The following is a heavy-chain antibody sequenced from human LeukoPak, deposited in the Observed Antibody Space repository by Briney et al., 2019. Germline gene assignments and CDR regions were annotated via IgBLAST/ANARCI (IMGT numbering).Heavy chain of an antibody. J-gene: IGHJ6*03. V-gene: IGHV3-74*01. D-gene: IGHD3-9*01. CDR1: GFTFSSYW. CDR2: INSDGSST. Sequence: PGGSLRLSCAASGFTFSSYWMHWVRQTPGKGLVWVSRINSDGSSTTYADSVKGRFTISRDNSKNTLYLQMNSLRAEDTAVYYCAKDAGYDILTGYFSYYYYYYMDVWGKGTTVTISS. CDR3: AKDAGYDILTGYFSYYYYYYMDV.